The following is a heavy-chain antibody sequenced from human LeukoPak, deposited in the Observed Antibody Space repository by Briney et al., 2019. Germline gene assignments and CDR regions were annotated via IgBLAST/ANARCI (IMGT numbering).Heavy chain of an antibody. Sequence: GGSLRLSCAASGFTFSDHYMDWVRQAPGKGLEWVGRTRNKANSYTTEYAASVKGRFTISRDDSKSSLYLQTNSLKTEDTAVYYCARAAIDHYGSGSYPNYYYSYGMDVWGKGTTVTVSS. CDR2: TRNKANSYTT. V-gene: IGHV3-72*01. CDR3: ARAAIDHYGSGSYPNYYYSYGMDV. D-gene: IGHD3-10*01. J-gene: IGHJ6*04. CDR1: GFTFSDHY.